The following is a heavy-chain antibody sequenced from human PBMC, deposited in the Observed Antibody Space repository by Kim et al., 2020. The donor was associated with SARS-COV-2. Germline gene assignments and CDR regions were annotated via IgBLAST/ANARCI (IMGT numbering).Heavy chain of an antibody. V-gene: IGHV3-23*01. Sequence: ADSGKGRFTISRDNSKNTLYLKMNSLRAEDTAVYYCAKEDRIAAAGNFDYWGQGTLVTVSS. D-gene: IGHD6-13*01. CDR3: AKEDRIAAAGNFDY. J-gene: IGHJ4*02.